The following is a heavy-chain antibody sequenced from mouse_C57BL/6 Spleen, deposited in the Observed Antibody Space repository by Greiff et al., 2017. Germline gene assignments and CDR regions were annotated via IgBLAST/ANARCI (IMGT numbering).Heavy chain of an antibody. Sequence: VQLVESGAELVKPGASVKISCKASGYAFRSYWMNWVKQRPGKGLEWIGQIYPGDGDTNYNGTFKGKATLTAYKSSSTAYMQLSSQTSDDSAVYFCARNPLYDYDGEGFDYWGQGTTLTVSS. CDR3: ARNPLYDYDGEGFDY. CDR2: IYPGDGDT. V-gene: IGHV1-80*01. CDR1: GYAFRSYW. J-gene: IGHJ2*01. D-gene: IGHD2-4*01.